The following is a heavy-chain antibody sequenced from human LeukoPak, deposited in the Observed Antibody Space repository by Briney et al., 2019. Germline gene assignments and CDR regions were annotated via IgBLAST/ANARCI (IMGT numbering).Heavy chain of an antibody. V-gene: IGHV1-18*04. J-gene: IGHJ4*02. CDR2: ISVYNGNA. CDR1: GYTFTGYY. D-gene: IGHD5-12*01. CDR3: AARPPYSGYEDGDY. Sequence: ASVKVSCKASGYTFTGYYMHWVRQAPGQGLEWMGWISVYNGNAKYAQKLQGRVTMTTDTSTNTAYMELSSLRSEDTAVYYCAARPPYSGYEDGDYWGQGTLVTVSS.